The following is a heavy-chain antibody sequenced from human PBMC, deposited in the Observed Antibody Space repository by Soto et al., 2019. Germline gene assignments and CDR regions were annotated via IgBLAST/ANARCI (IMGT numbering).Heavy chain of an antibody. CDR2: IYYSGST. CDR3: ARDLRFRGFYGMDV. D-gene: IGHD3-10*01. Sequence: QVQLQESGPGLVKPSQTLSLSCTVSGGSISSGGYYWSWIRQHPGKGLEWIGYIYYSGSTYYNPSLKSRVTISVDTSKNQFSLKLSSVTAADTAVYYCARDLRFRGFYGMDVWGQGTTVTVSS. J-gene: IGHJ6*02. V-gene: IGHV4-31*03. CDR1: GGSISSGGYY.